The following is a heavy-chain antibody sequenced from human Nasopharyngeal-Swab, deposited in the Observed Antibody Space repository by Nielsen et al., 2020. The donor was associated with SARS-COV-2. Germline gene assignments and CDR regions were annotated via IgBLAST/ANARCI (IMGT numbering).Heavy chain of an antibody. Sequence: WIRQPPGKALEWLAVIFWDDDKWYSPSLEGGLTITKDTTKNQVVLRMTNVDPVDTGTYYCARVDVSGFYYYGLDVWGQGTTVTVSS. J-gene: IGHJ6*02. CDR3: ARVDVSGFYYYGLDV. V-gene: IGHV2-5*02. D-gene: IGHD5-12*01. CDR2: IFWDDDK.